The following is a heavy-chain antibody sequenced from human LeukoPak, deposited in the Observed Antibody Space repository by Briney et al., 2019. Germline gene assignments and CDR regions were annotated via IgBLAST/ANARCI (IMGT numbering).Heavy chain of an antibody. CDR2: ISGSGGST. V-gene: IGHV3-23*01. Sequence: GGSLRLSCAASGFTFSSYAMSWVRQAPGKGLEWVSAISGSGGSTYYADSVKGRFTISRDNSKNTLYLQMNSLRAEDTAVYYCAKEGVGATHYYYYYYMDVWGKGTTVTVSS. CDR1: GFTFSSYA. D-gene: IGHD1-26*01. CDR3: AKEGVGATHYYYYYYMDV. J-gene: IGHJ6*03.